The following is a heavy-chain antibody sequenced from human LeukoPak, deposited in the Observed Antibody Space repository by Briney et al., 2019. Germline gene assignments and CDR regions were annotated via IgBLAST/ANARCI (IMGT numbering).Heavy chain of an antibody. V-gene: IGHV3-53*01. CDR3: ARGLGYCTSTTCLLPFDY. CDR2: IYSGGST. Sequence: GGSLRLSCAASGFTVSTYYMTWVRQAPGKGLECVSDIYSGGSTYYAHSVKGRFTVSRDTSKNTPYLQINSLRAEDTAMYYCARGLGYCTSTTCLLPFDYWGQGTLVTVSS. CDR1: GFTVSTYY. D-gene: IGHD2-2*01. J-gene: IGHJ4*02.